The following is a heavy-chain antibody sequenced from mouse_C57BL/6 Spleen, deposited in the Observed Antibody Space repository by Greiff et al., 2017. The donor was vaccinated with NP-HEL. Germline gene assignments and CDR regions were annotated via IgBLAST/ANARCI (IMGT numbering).Heavy chain of an antibody. CDR3: ARHYDRTWFAY. J-gene: IGHJ3*01. CDR2: ISSGGSYT. V-gene: IGHV5-6*01. D-gene: IGHD2-3*01. CDR1: GFTFSSYG. Sequence: EVQLVESGGDLVKPGGSLKLSCAASGFTFSSYGMSWVRQTPDKRLEWVATISSGGSYTYYPDSVKGRFTISRDNAKNTLYLQMSSLKSEDTAMYYCARHYDRTWFAYWGQGTLVTVSA.